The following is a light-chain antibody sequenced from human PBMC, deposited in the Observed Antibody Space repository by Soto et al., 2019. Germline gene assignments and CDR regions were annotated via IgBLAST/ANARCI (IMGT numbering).Light chain of an antibody. V-gene: IGKV1-39*01. CDR3: QQYNSWPIT. J-gene: IGKJ5*01. Sequence: DIQMTQSPSSLSASVGDRVTISCRASQSISNYLNWYQQKPGKAPKLLIYDASSLESGVPARFSGSESGTEFTLTISSLQSEDFAVYYCQQYNSWPITFGQGTRLEIK. CDR1: QSISNY. CDR2: DAS.